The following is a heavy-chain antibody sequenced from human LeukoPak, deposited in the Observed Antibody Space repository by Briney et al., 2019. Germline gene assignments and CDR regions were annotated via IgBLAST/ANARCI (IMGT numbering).Heavy chain of an antibody. J-gene: IGHJ6*02. D-gene: IGHD2-8*01. V-gene: IGHV3-13*01. CDR3: ARSVAMGVLGYYGMDV. Sequence: GGSLRLSCAASGFTFSNYDMHWVRQATGKGLEWDSAIGTAGDTYYPGSVKGRFTISRENAKNSLYLQMNSLRAGDRAVYYCARSVAMGVLGYYGMDVWGQGTTVTVSS. CDR2: IGTAGDT. CDR1: GFTFSNYD.